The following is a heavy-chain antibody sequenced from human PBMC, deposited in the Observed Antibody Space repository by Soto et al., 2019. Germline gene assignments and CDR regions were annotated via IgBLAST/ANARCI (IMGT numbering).Heavy chain of an antibody. CDR2: ISYDGSNK. J-gene: IGHJ4*02. CDR3: AKLITGTTTHPLDY. V-gene: IGHV3-30*18. Sequence: GGSLRLSCAASGFTFSSYVMHWVRQSPGKGLEWVAVISYDGSNKYYADSVKGRFTISRDNSKNTLYLQMNSLRAEDTAVYYCAKLITGTTTHPLDYWGQGTLVTVSS. CDR1: GFTFSSYV. D-gene: IGHD1-7*01.